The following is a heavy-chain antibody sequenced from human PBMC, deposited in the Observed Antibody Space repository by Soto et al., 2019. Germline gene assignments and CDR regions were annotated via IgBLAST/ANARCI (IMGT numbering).Heavy chain of an antibody. Sequence: QVQLVESGGGVVHPGRSLRLSCAASGFTFSSNGMHWVRQAPGKGLEWVAVIWDDGSNKYYADSVKGRFTISRDNSKNTLYLQMNSLRAEDTAVYYCATGSGIYDSSGYYYYYYYGMDVLVQGTTVTVSS. CDR3: ATGSGIYDSSGYYYYYYYGMDV. V-gene: IGHV3-33*01. CDR1: GFTFSSNG. D-gene: IGHD3-22*01. J-gene: IGHJ6*02. CDR2: IWDDGSNK.